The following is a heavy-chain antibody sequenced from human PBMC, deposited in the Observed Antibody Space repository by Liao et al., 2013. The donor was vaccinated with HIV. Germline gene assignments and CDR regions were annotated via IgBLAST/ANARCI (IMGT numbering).Heavy chain of an antibody. CDR1: GGSISSSSYF. CDR3: ARETPNYDFWSGYYDY. Sequence: QVQLQESGPGLVKPSQTLSLTCTVSGGSISSSSYFWSWIRQPAGKGLEWIGRISTSGSTNYNPSLKSRVTISVDTSKNQFSLKLSSVTAADTAVYYCARETPNYDFWSGYYDYWGQGTLVTVSS. J-gene: IGHJ4*02. D-gene: IGHD3-3*01. V-gene: IGHV4-61*02. CDR2: ISTSGST.